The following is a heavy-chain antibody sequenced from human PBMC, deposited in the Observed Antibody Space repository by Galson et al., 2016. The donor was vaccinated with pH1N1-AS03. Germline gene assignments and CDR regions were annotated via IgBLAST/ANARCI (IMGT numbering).Heavy chain of an antibody. Sequence: SLRLSCAASGFTFINYSMNWVRQAPGQGLEWVSSISSSTSYIYYGDSVKGRFTIYRDNVKNSLYLQMTSLRAEDTAVYYCSRGDYCSSTSCFWPPLYGMDVWGQGTTVTVSS. CDR2: ISSSTSYI. CDR1: GFTFINYS. CDR3: SRGDYCSSTSCFWPPLYGMDV. J-gene: IGHJ6*02. D-gene: IGHD2-2*01. V-gene: IGHV3-21*01.